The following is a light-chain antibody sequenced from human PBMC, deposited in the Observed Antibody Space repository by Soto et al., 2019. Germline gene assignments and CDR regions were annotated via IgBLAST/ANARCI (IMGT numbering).Light chain of an antibody. J-gene: IGKJ1*01. CDR3: QQYGGSPRT. CDR2: GAS. Sequence: EIVLTQSPGTLSLSPGERATLSCRASHSVTGSYLAWYQQKPGQAPRLLIYGASSTATGIPDRFSGSESGTDFTLTIARLEPEDFAVYYCQQYGGSPRTFGQGTKVE. CDR1: HSVTGSY. V-gene: IGKV3-20*01.